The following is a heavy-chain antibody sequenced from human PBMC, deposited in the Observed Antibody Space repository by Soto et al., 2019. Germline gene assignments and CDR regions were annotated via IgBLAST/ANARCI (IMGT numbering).Heavy chain of an antibody. J-gene: IGHJ6*02. CDR2: YSGGST. Sequence: YSGGSTYYADSVKGRFTISRDNSKNTLYLQMNSLRAEDTAVYYCARDRVHYGMDVWGQGTTVTVSS. CDR3: ARDRVHYGMDV. V-gene: IGHV3-53*01.